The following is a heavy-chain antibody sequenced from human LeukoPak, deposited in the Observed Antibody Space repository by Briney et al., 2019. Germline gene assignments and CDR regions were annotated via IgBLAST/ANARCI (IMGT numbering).Heavy chain of an antibody. J-gene: IGHJ2*01. CDR1: GGSITSGPHY. Sequence: SQTLSLTCTASGGSITSGPHYWNWIRQSAEKGLEWIGRVQTTGSLDYNPSLKSRVTISMDTSTNHFSLMMNSLTTTDTAVYYCARGTRSPRTTVLTSFWYFDLWGRGTLVTVSS. D-gene: IGHD1-14*01. V-gene: IGHV4-61*02. CDR2: VQTTGSL. CDR3: ARGTRSPRTTVLTSFWYFDL.